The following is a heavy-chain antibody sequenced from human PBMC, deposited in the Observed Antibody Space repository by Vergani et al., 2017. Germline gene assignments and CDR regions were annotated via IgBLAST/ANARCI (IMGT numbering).Heavy chain of an antibody. CDR3: ARTISSSWYTPSLGY. D-gene: IGHD6-13*01. CDR2: IWYDGSNK. V-gene: IGHV3-33*01. Sequence: QVQLVESGGGVVQPGRSLRLSCAASGFTFSSYDMHWVRQAPGKGLEWVAVIWYDGSNKYYADSVKGRFTISRDNSKNTLYLQMNSLRAEDTAVYYCARTISSSWYTPSLGYWGQGTLVTVSS. CDR1: GFTFSSYD. J-gene: IGHJ4*02.